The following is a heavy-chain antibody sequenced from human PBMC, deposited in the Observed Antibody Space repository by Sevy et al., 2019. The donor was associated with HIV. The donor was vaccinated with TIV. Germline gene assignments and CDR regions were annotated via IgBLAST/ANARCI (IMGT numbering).Heavy chain of an antibody. D-gene: IGHD3-10*01. CDR1: GYTFTGYY. V-gene: IGHV1-2*02. CDR3: ASAWEGITVVRGEGDAFDI. Sequence: ASVKVSCKASGYTFTGYYMHWVRQAPGQGLEWMGWINPNSGGTNYAQKFQGRVTMTRDTSISTAYMELSRLRSDDTAVYYRASAWEGITVVRGEGDAFDIWGQGTMVTVSS. J-gene: IGHJ3*02. CDR2: INPNSGGT.